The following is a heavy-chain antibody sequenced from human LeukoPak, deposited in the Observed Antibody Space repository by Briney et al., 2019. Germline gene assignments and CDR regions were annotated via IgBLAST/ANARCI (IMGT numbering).Heavy chain of an antibody. Sequence: GGSLRLSCASSGFTFSSYSMNWVRQAPGKGLEWVSSISSSSRYIYYADLVKGRFTISRDNAKNSLYLQMNSLRAEDTAVYYCARGLDSSGLDYWGQGTLVTVSS. V-gene: IGHV3-21*01. J-gene: IGHJ4*02. CDR1: GFTFSSYS. CDR2: ISSSSRYI. CDR3: ARGLDSSGLDY. D-gene: IGHD3-22*01.